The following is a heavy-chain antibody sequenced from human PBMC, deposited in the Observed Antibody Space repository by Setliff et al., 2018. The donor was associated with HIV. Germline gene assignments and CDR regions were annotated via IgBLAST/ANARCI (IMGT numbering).Heavy chain of an antibody. CDR1: GASISSYY. Sequence: PSETLSLTCTVSGASISSYYWNWFRQPARKGLESLGRIYTSGNMIYNPSLKSRVTMSADTSRNQLSLKLSSVTAADTAVYYCARGIGTRYNYYMDVWGIGTTVTVSS. CDR3: ARGIGTRYNYYMDV. CDR2: IYTSGNM. J-gene: IGHJ6*03. V-gene: IGHV4-4*07. D-gene: IGHD1-20*01.